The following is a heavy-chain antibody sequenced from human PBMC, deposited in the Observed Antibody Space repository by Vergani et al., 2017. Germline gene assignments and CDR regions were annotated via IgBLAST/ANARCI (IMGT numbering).Heavy chain of an antibody. CDR1: GYTFTSYG. Sequence: QVPLVPSGAAVKTPGASVTVSCTASGYTFTSYGISWVRQAPGQGLEWMGWISADNGNTNNAQKLQGRVTMTTDTSTSTAYMELRSLRSDDTAVYYCARVQVGRTDWFDPWGQGTLVTVSS. CDR3: ARVQVGRTDWFDP. J-gene: IGHJ5*02. V-gene: IGHV1-18*01. D-gene: IGHD1-1*01. CDR2: ISADNGNT.